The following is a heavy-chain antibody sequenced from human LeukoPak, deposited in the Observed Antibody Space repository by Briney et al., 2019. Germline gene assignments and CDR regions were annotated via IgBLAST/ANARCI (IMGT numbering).Heavy chain of an antibody. CDR1: GFSFSSYW. V-gene: IGHV3-7*05. J-gene: IGHJ4*02. Sequence: GGSLRLSCAASGFSFSSYWMSWVRQAPGKGLEWVANIKEDGSEKYYVDSVKGRFTISRVNTKNSLYLQMNSLRAEDTAVYYCARVRGIAARLAYFDYWGQGTLVTVSS. CDR2: IKEDGSEK. D-gene: IGHD6-6*01. CDR3: ARVRGIAARLAYFDY.